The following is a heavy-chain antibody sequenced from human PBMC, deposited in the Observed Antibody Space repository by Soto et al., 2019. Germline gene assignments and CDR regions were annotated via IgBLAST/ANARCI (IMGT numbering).Heavy chain of an antibody. V-gene: IGHV1-69*02. Sequence: VQLVQSGAEVKRPGSSVKVSCKAPVGTFSDYNIAWVRQARGQGLEWMGRIIPKLGITNYAHKFQDRVRITADKATSTASMESTSLRYEATAVCFCARLEGTRTTNFYHYMDVWGEGTSVTVS. CDR2: IIPKLGIT. J-gene: IGHJ6*03. D-gene: IGHD2-8*01. CDR1: VGTFSDYN. CDR3: ARLEGTRTTNFYHYMDV.